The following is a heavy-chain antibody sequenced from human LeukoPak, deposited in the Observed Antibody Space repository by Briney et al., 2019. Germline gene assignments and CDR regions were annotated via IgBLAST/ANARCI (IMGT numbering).Heavy chain of an antibody. CDR3: ARGAVSGSLFSDY. J-gene: IGHJ4*02. Sequence: ASVKVSCKASGYTFTGYYIHWVRQAPGQGPEWMGWINPSSGGTNYAQKFQGRVTMTTDTSITTANMELSRLRSDDTAMYYCARGAVSGSLFSDYWGRGTLVTVSS. CDR2: INPSSGGT. V-gene: IGHV1-2*02. D-gene: IGHD1-26*01. CDR1: GYTFTGYY.